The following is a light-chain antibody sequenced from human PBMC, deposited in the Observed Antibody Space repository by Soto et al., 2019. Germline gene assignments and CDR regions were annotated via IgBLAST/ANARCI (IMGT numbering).Light chain of an antibody. Sequence: EIVMTQSPATLSVSPGASSPLSCRASQSVSSNLAWYQQKPGQAPRLLIYGASTRATGIPARFSGSGSGTEFTLTIRSLQSEDFAVYYCQQYNNWPPWTVGQGTKVDIK. CDR2: GAS. V-gene: IGKV3-15*01. CDR3: QQYNNWPPWT. J-gene: IGKJ1*01. CDR1: QSVSSN.